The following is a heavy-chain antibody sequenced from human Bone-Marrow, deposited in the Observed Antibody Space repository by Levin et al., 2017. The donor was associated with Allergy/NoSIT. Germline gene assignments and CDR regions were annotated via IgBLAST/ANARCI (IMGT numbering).Heavy chain of an antibody. CDR3: ARDRDYFDRSVYYDVLDI. CDR2: IGSGGGTI. Sequence: PGGSLRLSCAASGFTFSSYEMDWVRQAPGKGLEWVSYIGSGGGTIYYADSVKGRFTISRDNAKNSLYLQMNSLRAEDTAIYYCARDRDYFDRSVYYDVLDIWGQGTMVTVSS. D-gene: IGHD3-22*01. J-gene: IGHJ3*02. V-gene: IGHV3-48*03. CDR1: GFTFSSYE.